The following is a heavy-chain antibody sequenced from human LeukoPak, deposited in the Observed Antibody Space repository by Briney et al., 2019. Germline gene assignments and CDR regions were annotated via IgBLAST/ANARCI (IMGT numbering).Heavy chain of an antibody. CDR1: GYSFTSYW. D-gene: IGHD4-17*01. CDR3: ARGGRHDYDLPGRLNSQGHFDY. Sequence: GESLKISCNGSGYSFTSYWIGWVRQMPGKGLEWMGIIYPGDSDTRYSPSFQGQVTISADKSISTAYLQWSSLKASDTAMYYCARGGRHDYDLPGRLNSQGHFDYWGQGTLVTVSS. J-gene: IGHJ4*02. CDR2: IYPGDSDT. V-gene: IGHV5-51*01.